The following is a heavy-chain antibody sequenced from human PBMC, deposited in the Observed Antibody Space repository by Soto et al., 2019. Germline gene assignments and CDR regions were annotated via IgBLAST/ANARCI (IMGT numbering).Heavy chain of an antibody. Sequence: QVQLVQSGAEVKKPGASVKVSCKASGYTFISYGISWVRQAPGQGLEWMGGISAYNGNTNSAQKLQGRVTVTTDKSTRTANMELRSLRSDDTAVYERRSDTWGGSWYCGYYFDYWGQGTLVTVSS. CDR2: ISAYNGNT. CDR1: GYTFISYG. V-gene: IGHV1-18*01. J-gene: IGHJ4*02. D-gene: IGHD6-13*01. CDR3: RSDTWGGSWYCGYYFDY.